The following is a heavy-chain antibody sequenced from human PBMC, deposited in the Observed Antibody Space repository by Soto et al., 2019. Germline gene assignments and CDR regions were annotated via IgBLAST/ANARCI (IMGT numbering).Heavy chain of an antibody. J-gene: IGHJ4*02. CDR1: GYTFTSYD. D-gene: IGHD3-22*01. V-gene: IGHV1-18*04. CDR2: ISAYNGNT. CDR3: ARDYYDSSGYPYHYFDY. Sequence: ASVKVSCKASGYTFTSYDISWVRQAPGQGLEWMGWISAYNGNTNYAQKLQGRVTMTTDTSTSTAYMELRSLRSDDTAVYYCARDYYDSSGYPYHYFDYWGQGTLVTVSS.